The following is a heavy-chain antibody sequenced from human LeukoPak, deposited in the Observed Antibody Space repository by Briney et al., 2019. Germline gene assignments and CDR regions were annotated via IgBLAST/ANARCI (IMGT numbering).Heavy chain of an antibody. J-gene: IGHJ4*02. D-gene: IGHD2-21*02. CDR1: GFTFSNYA. Sequence: PGGSLRLSCAASGFTFSNYAMHWVRQAPGKGLEYVSAISSNGGSTYYANSVKGRFTISRDNSKNTLYLQMGSLRAEDMAVYYCARGRVVVTAAPFDYWGQGTLVTVSS. CDR3: ARGRVVVTAAPFDY. V-gene: IGHV3-64*01. CDR2: ISSNGGST.